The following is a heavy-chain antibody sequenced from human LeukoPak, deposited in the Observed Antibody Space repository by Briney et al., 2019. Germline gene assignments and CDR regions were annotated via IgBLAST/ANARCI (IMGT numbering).Heavy chain of an antibody. Sequence: GGSLRLSCAASGFTFSSYSMNWDRQAPGKGLEWVSYISSSSSTIYYADSVKGRFTISRDNAKNSLYLQMNSLRAEDTAVYYCARDTGDYNAFDIWGQGTMVTVSS. CDR3: ARDTGDYNAFDI. CDR2: ISSSSSTI. CDR1: GFTFSSYS. J-gene: IGHJ3*02. V-gene: IGHV3-48*01. D-gene: IGHD4-17*01.